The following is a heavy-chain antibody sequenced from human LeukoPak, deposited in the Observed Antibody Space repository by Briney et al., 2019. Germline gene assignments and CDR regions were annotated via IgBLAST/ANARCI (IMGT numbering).Heavy chain of an antibody. V-gene: IGHV1-2*04. Sequence: GASVKVSCKASGYTFTGYYMHWVRQAPGQGLEWMGWINPNSGGTNYAQKFQGWVTMTRDTSTSTVYMELSSLRSEDTAVYYCARDRYYGSGSSYFDYWGQGTLVTVSS. J-gene: IGHJ4*02. CDR2: INPNSGGT. CDR1: GYTFTGYY. CDR3: ARDRYYGSGSSYFDY. D-gene: IGHD3-10*01.